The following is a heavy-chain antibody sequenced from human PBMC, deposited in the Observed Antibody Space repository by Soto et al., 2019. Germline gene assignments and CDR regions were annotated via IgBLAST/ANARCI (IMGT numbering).Heavy chain of an antibody. J-gene: IGHJ5*02. CDR3: ARDIIVVVPAARIPKRWFDP. CDR1: GGSVSGYY. V-gene: IGHV4-34*01. D-gene: IGHD2-2*01. CDR2: INYSGNT. Sequence: PSETLSLTCAVYGGSVSGYYWSWIRQPPGKGLEWIGEINYSGNTNYNPSLKSRVTILVDTSKNQFSLKLSSVTAADTAVYYCARDIIVVVPAARIPKRWFDPWGQGTLVTVSS.